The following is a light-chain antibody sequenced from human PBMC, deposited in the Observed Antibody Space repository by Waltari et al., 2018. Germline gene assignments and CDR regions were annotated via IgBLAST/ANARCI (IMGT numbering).Light chain of an antibody. J-gene: IGLJ2*01. CDR2: KDP. V-gene: IGLV3-25*03. Sequence: SYELTQPPSVSVSPGQTARITCSGDALPKQFAYWYQQRPGQAPILVIYKDPGRPSGIPERFSGSTSGTTVTLTLTGVQAEDEGDYYCQSTDSSGAYPVFGGGTKLTVL. CDR3: QSTDSSGAYPV. CDR1: ALPKQF.